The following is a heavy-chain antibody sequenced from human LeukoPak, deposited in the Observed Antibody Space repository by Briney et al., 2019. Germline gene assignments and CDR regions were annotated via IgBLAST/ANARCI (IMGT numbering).Heavy chain of an antibody. J-gene: IGHJ5*02. CDR2: IVVGSGNT. CDR1: GFTFTSSA. V-gene: IGHV1-58*02. CDR3: ARTGNGMVRVQDDP. Sequence: SVKVSCKASGFTFTSSAMQWVRQARGQRLEWIGWIVVGSGNTNYAQKFQERVTITRDMSTSTAYMELSSLRSEDTAVYYCARTGNGMVRVQDDPWGQGTLVTVSS. D-gene: IGHD3-10*01.